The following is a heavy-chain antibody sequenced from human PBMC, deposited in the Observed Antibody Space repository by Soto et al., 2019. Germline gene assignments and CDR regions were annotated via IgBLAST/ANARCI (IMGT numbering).Heavy chain of an antibody. V-gene: IGHV3-23*01. Sequence: GGSLRLSCAASGFSFSGYTMNWVRQAQGKGLEWISGINGGGGTTYYADSVKGRFTISRDDSKNILYLQMNSPRAEDTAIYYCAKDRHPDGIWTFDYWGRGNLVTVSS. J-gene: IGHJ4*02. CDR3: AKDRHPDGIWTFDY. CDR1: GFSFSGYT. CDR2: INGGGGTT. D-gene: IGHD3-9*01.